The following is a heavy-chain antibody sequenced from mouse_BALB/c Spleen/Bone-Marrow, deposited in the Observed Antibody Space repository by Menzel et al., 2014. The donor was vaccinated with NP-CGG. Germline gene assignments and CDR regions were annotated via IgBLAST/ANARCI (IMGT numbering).Heavy chain of an antibody. CDR3: ATYYGSGGYFDV. CDR2: INPYNGGT. J-gene: IGHJ1*01. V-gene: IGHV1-26*01. CDR1: GYSFTDYT. Sequence: VQLQQSGPELVKPGASMKISCKASGYSFTDYTMTWVKQSPGKNLEWIGLINPYNGGTGYNQKFKGKATLTVDKYSSTAYMDLLSLTSEDSAVYYCATYYGSGGYFDVWGAGTTVTVSS. D-gene: IGHD1-1*01.